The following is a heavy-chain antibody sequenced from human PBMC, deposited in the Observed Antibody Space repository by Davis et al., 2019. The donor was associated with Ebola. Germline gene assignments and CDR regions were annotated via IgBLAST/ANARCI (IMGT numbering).Heavy chain of an antibody. CDR1: GFTLTKYA. Sequence: ASVKVSCKASGFTLTKYAIHWVRQAPGQRLEWMGWVYGGNGNTKYSQRFQGRVTITTDTSASTVYLDLTSLRSDDTAVFYCARASFGYNSGWYADYWGPGSLVTVSS. CDR2: VYGGNGNT. D-gene: IGHD6-19*01. J-gene: IGHJ4*02. CDR3: ARASFGYNSGWYADY. V-gene: IGHV1-3*01.